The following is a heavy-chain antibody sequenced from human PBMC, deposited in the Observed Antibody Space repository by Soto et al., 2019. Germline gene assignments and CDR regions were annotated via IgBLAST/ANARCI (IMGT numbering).Heavy chain of an antibody. Sequence: EVQLLESGGGLVQPGGSLRLSCAASGFTFSSYAMSWVRQAPGKGLEWVSAISGSGGSTYYADSVKGRFTISRDNSKNTLYLKMNSLRAEDTAVYYCAKPPDVYLWGAATDSLDLTWFAPWGQGTLVTVSS. J-gene: IGHJ5*02. D-gene: IGHD2-15*01. CDR2: ISGSGGST. V-gene: IGHV3-23*01. CDR1: GFTFSSYA. CDR3: AKPPDVYLWGAATDSLDLTWFAP.